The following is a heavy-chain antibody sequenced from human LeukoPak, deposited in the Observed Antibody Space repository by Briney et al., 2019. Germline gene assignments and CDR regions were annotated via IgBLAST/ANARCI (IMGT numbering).Heavy chain of an antibody. D-gene: IGHD1-26*01. V-gene: IGHV1-69*04. J-gene: IGHJ6*02. CDR2: IIPILGIA. CDR3: ARTTPTRVGPTLYYFYGMDV. Sequence: GASVKVSCKASGGTFSNYAISWVRQAPGQGLEWMGRIIPILGIANYAQKFQGRVTITADKSTSAAYMEVSSLRSEDTAVYYCARTTPTRVGPTLYYFYGMDVWGQGTTVTVSS. CDR1: GGTFSNYA.